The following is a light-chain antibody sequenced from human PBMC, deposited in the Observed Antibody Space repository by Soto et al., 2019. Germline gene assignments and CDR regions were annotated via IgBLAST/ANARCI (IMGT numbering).Light chain of an antibody. CDR2: DAS. J-gene: IGKJ5*01. Sequence: EIVLTQSPATLSLSPGERATLSCRASQSVSSYLAWYQQKPGQAPRLLIYDASNRATGIPARFSGSGSGTDFTLTISSLEPEDLAVYYCQQRSNWPQDFGQGTRLEIK. CDR1: QSVSSY. V-gene: IGKV3-11*01. CDR3: QQRSNWPQD.